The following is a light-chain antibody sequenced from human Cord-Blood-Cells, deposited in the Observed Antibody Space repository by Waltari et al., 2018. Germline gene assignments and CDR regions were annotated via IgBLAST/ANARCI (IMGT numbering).Light chain of an antibody. V-gene: IGKV1-5*01. J-gene: IGKJ2*01. CDR3: QQYNSYSYT. CDR2: DAS. CDR1: QRISSW. Sequence: DIQMTQSPSTLSASVGDRVTITCRASQRISSWLAWYQQKPGKAPKLLIYDASSLESGVPSRWSGSGSGTEFTVTISSLQPDDFATYYCQQYNSYSYTFGQGTKLEIK.